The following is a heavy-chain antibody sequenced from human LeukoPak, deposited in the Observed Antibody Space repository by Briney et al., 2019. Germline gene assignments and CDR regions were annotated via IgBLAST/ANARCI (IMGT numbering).Heavy chain of an antibody. D-gene: IGHD3-16*01. J-gene: IGHJ4*02. CDR2: ISSSSSTI. Sequence: GGSLRLSCAASGFTFSSYSMNWVRQAPGKGLEWVSYISSSSSTIYYADSVKGRFTISRDNAKNSLYLQMNSLRAEDTAVYYCAIGGVPYYFDYWGQGTLVTVSS. CDR3: AIGGVPYYFDY. CDR1: GFTFSSYS. V-gene: IGHV3-48*04.